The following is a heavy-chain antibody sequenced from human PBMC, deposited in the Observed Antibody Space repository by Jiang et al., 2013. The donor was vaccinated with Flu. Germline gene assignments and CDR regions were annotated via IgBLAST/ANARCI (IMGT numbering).Heavy chain of an antibody. J-gene: IGHJ6*03. CDR3: ARGSEYQLPFVNYYMDV. D-gene: IGHD2-2*01. CDR1: GGTFSSYA. V-gene: IGHV1-69*01. CDR2: IIPIFGTA. Sequence: SGAEVKKPGSSVKVSCKASGGTFSSYAISWVRQAPGQGLEWMGGIIPIFGTANYAQKFQGRVTITADESTSTAYMELSSLRSEDTAVYCCARGSEYQLPFVNYYMDVWGKGTTVTVSS.